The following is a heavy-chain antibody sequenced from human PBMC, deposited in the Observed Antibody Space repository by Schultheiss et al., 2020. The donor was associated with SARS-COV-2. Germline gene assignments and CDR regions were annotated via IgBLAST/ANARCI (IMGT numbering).Heavy chain of an antibody. V-gene: IGHV4-31*03. CDR2: IYYSGST. J-gene: IGHJ6*02. Sequence: SQTLSLTCTVSGGSISSGGYYWSWIRQHPGKGLEWIGYIYYSGSTYYNPSLKSRVRISVDTSKNQFSLKLSSVTAADTAVYYCARDEAVTTHYYGMDVWGQGTTVTVSS. D-gene: IGHD4-17*01. CDR1: GGSISSGGYY. CDR3: ARDEAVTTHYYGMDV.